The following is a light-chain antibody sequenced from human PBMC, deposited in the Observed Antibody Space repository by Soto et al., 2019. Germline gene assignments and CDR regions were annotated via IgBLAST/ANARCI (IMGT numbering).Light chain of an antibody. CDR2: GAS. V-gene: IGKV3-15*01. CDR3: QQYNNWPLYT. Sequence: EIVMTQSPATLSLSPGERATLSCRASQSVSSNLAWYQQKPGQAPRLLIYGASTRATGIPARFSGSGSGTKFTLTISSLQSEDFAVYYCQQYNNWPLYTFGQGTKLEIK. J-gene: IGKJ2*01. CDR1: QSVSSN.